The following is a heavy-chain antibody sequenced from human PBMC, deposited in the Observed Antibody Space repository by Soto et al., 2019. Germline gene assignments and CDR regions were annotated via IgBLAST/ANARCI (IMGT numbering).Heavy chain of an antibody. Sequence: PGGSLRLSCAAPGFTFSSYSMNWVRQAPGKGLEWVASISSSSSYTYYADSVKGRFTISRDNAKNSLYLQMNSLRAEDTAVYYCARVIIAAAGTRNDYWGQGTLVTVSS. CDR2: ISSSSSYT. J-gene: IGHJ4*02. CDR3: ARVIIAAAGTRNDY. V-gene: IGHV3-21*01. CDR1: GFTFSSYS. D-gene: IGHD6-13*01.